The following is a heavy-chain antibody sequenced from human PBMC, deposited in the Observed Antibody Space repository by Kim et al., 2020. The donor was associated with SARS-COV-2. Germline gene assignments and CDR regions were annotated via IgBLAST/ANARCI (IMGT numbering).Heavy chain of an antibody. Sequence: GGSLRLSCAASGFTFTDYDMSWIRQAPGEGLKWVSYISGSCTTIYYADSVKGRFTIYRDNANNSLHLVMSDLRGEDTAVYYCARRMASGMYFFDYWGRGNLVTVSS. CDR3: ARRMASGMYFFDY. CDR2: ISGSCTTI. D-gene: IGHD1-1*01. CDR1: GFTFTDYD. J-gene: IGHJ4*01. V-gene: IGHV3-11*01.